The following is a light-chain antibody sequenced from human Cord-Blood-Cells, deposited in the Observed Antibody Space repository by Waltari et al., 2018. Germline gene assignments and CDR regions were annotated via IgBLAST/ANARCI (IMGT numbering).Light chain of an antibody. V-gene: IGKV3-15*01. CDR2: GAS. CDR1: QSVSSN. CDR3: QQYNNWPPLT. Sequence: EIVIPQSPPPLLVPQGERATPSCRASQSVSSNLAWYQQKPGQAPRLLIYGASTRATGIPARFSGSGSGTEFTLTISSLQSEDFAVYYCQQYNNWPPLTFGGGTKVEIK. J-gene: IGKJ4*01.